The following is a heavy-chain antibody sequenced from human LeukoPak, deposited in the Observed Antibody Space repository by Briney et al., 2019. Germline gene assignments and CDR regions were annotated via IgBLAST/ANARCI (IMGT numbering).Heavy chain of an antibody. Sequence: GGSLRLSCTASGFTFGDYAMSWVRQAPGKGLEWVGFIRSKAYGGTTEYAASVKGRFTISRDDSKSIAYLQMNSLKTEDTAVYYCTRRIGYYDSSGYYYVLLDWGQGTLVTVSS. D-gene: IGHD3-22*01. CDR3: TRRIGYYDSSGYYYVLLD. V-gene: IGHV3-49*04. J-gene: IGHJ4*02. CDR1: GFTFGDYA. CDR2: IRSKAYGGTT.